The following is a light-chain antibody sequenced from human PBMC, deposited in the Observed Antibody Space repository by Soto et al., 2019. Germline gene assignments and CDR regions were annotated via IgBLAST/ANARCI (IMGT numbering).Light chain of an antibody. V-gene: IGKV1-27*01. CDR2: AAS. CDR1: QGISNY. CDR3: QKYVDAPNT. Sequence: DIQMTQSPSSLSASVGDRVTITCRASQGISNYLAWYQQKPGKVPKLLIYAASTLQSGVPSRFIGGGSGTDFTLTIRSLQPEDAATYYCQKYVDAPNTFGQGTKVEIK. J-gene: IGKJ2*01.